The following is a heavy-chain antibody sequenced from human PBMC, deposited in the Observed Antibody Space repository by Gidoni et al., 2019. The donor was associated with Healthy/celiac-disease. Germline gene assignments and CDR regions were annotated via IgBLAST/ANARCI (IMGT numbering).Heavy chain of an antibody. Sequence: QVQLQQWGAGLLKPSATLSLTCAVYGGSFSGHYWSWIRQPPGKGLEWIGEINHSGSTNYNPSLKSRVTISVDTSKNQFSLKLSSVTAADTAVYYCARGYLVWPYYYGSGSVGRYNWFDPWGQGTLVTVSS. D-gene: IGHD3-10*01. CDR1: GGSFSGHY. CDR3: ARGYLVWPYYYGSGSVGRYNWFDP. CDR2: INHSGST. V-gene: IGHV4-34*01. J-gene: IGHJ5*02.